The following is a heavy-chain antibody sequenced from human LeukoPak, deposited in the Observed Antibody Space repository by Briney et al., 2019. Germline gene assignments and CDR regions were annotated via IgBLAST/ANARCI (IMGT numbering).Heavy chain of an antibody. CDR3: ARDADWAYDAFDI. Sequence: SQTLSLTCAISGDSVSVKSDVWNWIRQSPSRGLEWLGRTYYRSKWINDYATSVKSRMIISPDTSKNQFSLHLNSVTPEDTAVYYCARDADWAYDAFDIWGQGTMVTVSS. CDR2: TYYRSKWIN. J-gene: IGHJ3*02. V-gene: IGHV6-1*01. CDR1: GDSVSVKSDV. D-gene: IGHD3-9*01.